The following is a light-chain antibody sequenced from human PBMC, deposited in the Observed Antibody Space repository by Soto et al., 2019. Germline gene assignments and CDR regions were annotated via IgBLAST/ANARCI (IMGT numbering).Light chain of an antibody. CDR1: QSVSSY. CDR2: DAS. V-gene: IGKV3-11*01. J-gene: IGKJ1*01. CDR3: QQYNSYPST. Sequence: EIVLTQSPATLSLSPLERATLSCRASQSVSSYLAWYQQKPGQAPRLLIYDASNRATGIPARFSGSGSGTDFTLTISSLQPDDFATYYCQQYNSYPSTFGQGTKVDIK.